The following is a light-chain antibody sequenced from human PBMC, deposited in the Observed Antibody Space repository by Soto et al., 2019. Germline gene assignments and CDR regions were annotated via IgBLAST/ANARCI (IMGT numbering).Light chain of an antibody. J-gene: IGKJ1*01. CDR2: AAS. CDR3: QQYNSYSPPT. Sequence: VQMTQSPSSLSASVVDRVTITCRASQSISSYLNWYQQKPVKAPKLLIYAASSLQSGVPSRFSGSGSGTEFTLTISSLQPDDFATYYCQQYNSYSPPTFGQGTKVDI. V-gene: IGKV1-5*01. CDR1: QSISSY.